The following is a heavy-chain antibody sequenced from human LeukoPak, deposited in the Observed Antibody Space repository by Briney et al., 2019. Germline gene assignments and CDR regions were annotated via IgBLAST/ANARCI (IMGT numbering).Heavy chain of an antibody. Sequence: KPSETLSLTCGVSGQSIGSGYHWGWIRQPPEKGLEWIGSIHHNGDTYYNPSLRSRVTMSMDTSKNEFSLRMRPVTAADTDVYDCAEYGLTFDAWGQGTMVTVSS. J-gene: IGHJ3*01. V-gene: IGHV4-38-2*01. CDR3: AEYGLTFDA. CDR1: GQSIGSGYH. CDR2: IHHNGDT. D-gene: IGHD4-17*01.